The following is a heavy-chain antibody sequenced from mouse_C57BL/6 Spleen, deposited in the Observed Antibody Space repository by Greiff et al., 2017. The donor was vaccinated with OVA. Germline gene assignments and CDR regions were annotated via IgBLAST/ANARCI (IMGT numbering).Heavy chain of an antibody. J-gene: IGHJ3*01. Sequence: QVQLQQSGPELVKPGASVKISCKASGYAFSSSWMNWVKQRPGKGLEWIGRIYPGDGDTNYNGKFKGKATLTADKSSSTAYMQLSSLTSEDSAVYFCASGDDHAWFAYWGQGTLVTVSA. CDR1: GYAFSSSW. CDR2: IYPGDGDT. D-gene: IGHD2-4*01. V-gene: IGHV1-82*01. CDR3: ASGDDHAWFAY.